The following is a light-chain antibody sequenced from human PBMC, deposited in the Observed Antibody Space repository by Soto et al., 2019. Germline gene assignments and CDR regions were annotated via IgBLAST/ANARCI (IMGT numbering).Light chain of an antibody. CDR1: QSVSSN. CDR3: QQRSNWPPIT. CDR2: DAS. Sequence: EIVMTQSPATLSVTPGERATLSCRASQSVSSNLAWYQQKPGQAPRLLIYDASNRATGIPARFSGSGSGTDFTLTISSLQPDDFATYYYQQRSNWPPITFGQGTRLEIK. J-gene: IGKJ5*01. V-gene: IGKV3-11*01.